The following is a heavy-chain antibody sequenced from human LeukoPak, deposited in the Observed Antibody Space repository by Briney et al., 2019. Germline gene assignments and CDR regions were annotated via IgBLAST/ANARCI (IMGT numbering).Heavy chain of an antibody. D-gene: IGHD5-18*01. J-gene: IGHJ4*02. CDR3: AKLLGYTAMVTDFDY. CDR2: IWYDGSNK. CDR1: GFTFSSYG. Sequence: TGGSLRLSCAASGFTFSSYGMHWVRQAPGKGLEWVADIWYDGSNKYYADSVKGRFTISRGNSKNTLYLQMNSLRAEDTAVYYCAKLLGYTAMVTDFDYWGQGTLVTVSS. V-gene: IGHV3-33*06.